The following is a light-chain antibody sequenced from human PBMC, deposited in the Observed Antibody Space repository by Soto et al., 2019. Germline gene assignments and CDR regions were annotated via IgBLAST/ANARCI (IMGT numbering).Light chain of an antibody. Sequence: EIVLTQSPGTLSLSPGERATLSCGASQSVSSNYLAWYQKKPGQAPSLLIYGASNRATGIADRFSGSGSGTDFTLTINRLEPEDSAVYYCQQYGLSPKFSFGPGTKVEIK. J-gene: IGKJ3*01. CDR2: GAS. CDR1: QSVSSNY. V-gene: IGKV3-20*01. CDR3: QQYGLSPKFS.